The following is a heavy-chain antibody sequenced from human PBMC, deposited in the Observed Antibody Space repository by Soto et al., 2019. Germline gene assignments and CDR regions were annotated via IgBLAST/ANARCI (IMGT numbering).Heavy chain of an antibody. CDR3: AKDGASGSYPPYYYFGMDV. CDR1: GFTFSSYA. CDR2: ISGSGGNA. Sequence: EVQLLESGGGLVQPGGSLKLCCAASGFTFSSYAMSWVRQAPGKGLEWVSSISGSGGNAYYADSVKGRFSISRDNSKNTLRLQMNSLRADDTAVYYCAKDGASGSYPPYYYFGMDVWGQGTTVTVSS. V-gene: IGHV3-23*01. D-gene: IGHD1-26*01. J-gene: IGHJ6*02.